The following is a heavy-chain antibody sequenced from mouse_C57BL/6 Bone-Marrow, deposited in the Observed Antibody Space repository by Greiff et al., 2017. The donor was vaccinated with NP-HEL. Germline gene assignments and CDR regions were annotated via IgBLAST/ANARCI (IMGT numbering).Heavy chain of an antibody. CDR2: IYPGGGYT. V-gene: IGHV1-63*01. Sequence: QVQLQQSGAELVRPGTSVKMSCKASGYTFTNYWIGWAKQRPGHGLEWIGDIYPGGGYTNYNEKFKGKATLTADKSSSTAYMQFSSLTSEDSAIYYCAREGLRNAMDYWGRGTSVTVSS. CDR3: AREGLRNAMDY. CDR1: GYTFTNYW. D-gene: IGHD2-4*01. J-gene: IGHJ4*01.